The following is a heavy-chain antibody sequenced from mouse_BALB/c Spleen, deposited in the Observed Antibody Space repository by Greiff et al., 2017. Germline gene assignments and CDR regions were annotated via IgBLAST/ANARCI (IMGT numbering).Heavy chain of an antibody. J-gene: IGHJ4*01. CDR3: ARDIHYAMDY. CDR2: ISNLAYSI. V-gene: IGHV5-15*02. Sequence: DVKLVESGGGLVQPGGSRKLSCAASGFTFSDYGMAWVRQAPGKGPEWVAFISNLAYSIYYADTVTGRFTISRENAKNTLYLEMSSLRSEDTAMYYCARDIHYAMDYWGQGTSVTVSS. CDR1: GFTFSDYG.